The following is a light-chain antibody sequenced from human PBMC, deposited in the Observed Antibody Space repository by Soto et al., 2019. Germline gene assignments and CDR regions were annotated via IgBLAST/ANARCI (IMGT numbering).Light chain of an antibody. CDR2: AAS. CDR3: QQSYSTPPT. CDR1: QSISNY. V-gene: IGKV1-39*01. J-gene: IGKJ1*01. Sequence: DIQMTQSPSSLSASVGDRVTITCRASQSISNYFNWYQQKPGKAPKFLMYAASSLQSEVPSRFSGRGSGTDFTLTISTLQPEDFATYYCQQSYSTPPTFVQGTNVEIK.